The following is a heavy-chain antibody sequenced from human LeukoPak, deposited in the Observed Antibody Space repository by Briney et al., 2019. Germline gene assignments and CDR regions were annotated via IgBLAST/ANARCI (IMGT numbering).Heavy chain of an antibody. V-gene: IGHV5-51*01. CDR1: GYSFTSYW. CDR3: ARRVGWSGYYMDV. D-gene: IGHD3-3*01. J-gene: IGHJ6*03. CDR2: IYPGDSDT. Sequence: GESLKISCKGSGYSFTSYWIGWVRQMPGKGLEWMGIIYPGDSDTRYSPSFQGQVTISADKSISTAYLQWSSLKAPDTAMYYCARRVGWSGYYMDVWGKGTTVTVSS.